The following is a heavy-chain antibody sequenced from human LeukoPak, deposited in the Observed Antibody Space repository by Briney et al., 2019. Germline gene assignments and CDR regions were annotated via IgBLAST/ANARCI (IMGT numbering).Heavy chain of an antibody. CDR1: GGSISSYY. J-gene: IGHJ4*02. Sequence: SETLSLTCTVSGGSISSYYWSWIRQPPGKGLEWIGYIYYSGSTNYNPSLKSRVTISVDTSRKQFSLKLGSVTAADTAVYYCARDSSGFGYFDYWGQGTLATVSS. D-gene: IGHD6-19*01. V-gene: IGHV4-59*01. CDR3: ARDSSGFGYFDY. CDR2: IYYSGST.